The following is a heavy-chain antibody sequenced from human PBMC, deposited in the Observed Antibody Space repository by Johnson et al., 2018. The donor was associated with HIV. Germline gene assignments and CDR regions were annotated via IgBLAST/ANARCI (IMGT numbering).Heavy chain of an antibody. CDR2: INWNGGST. D-gene: IGHD6-13*01. Sequence: MLLVESGGRVVRPGGSLRLSCAASGFTFEDYGMSWVREAPGKGLEWVSGINWNGGSTGYVASVKGRFTISRDNAKNSLYLQMNSLRAEDTALYYCARVRTAAGFDAFDIWGQGTMVTVSS. J-gene: IGHJ3*02. CDR3: ARVRTAAGFDAFDI. V-gene: IGHV3-20*04. CDR1: GFTFEDYG.